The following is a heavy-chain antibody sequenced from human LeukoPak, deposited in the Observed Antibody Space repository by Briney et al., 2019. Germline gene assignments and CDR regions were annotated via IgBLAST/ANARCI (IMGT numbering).Heavy chain of an antibody. CDR1: GFTFSNAW. V-gene: IGHV3-15*01. CDR2: IKSKTDGGTT. CDR3: ATYYGDYGY. D-gene: IGHD4-17*01. Sequence: GALRLSCAASGFTFSNAWMSWVRQAPGKGLEWVGRIKSKTDGGTTDYAAPVKGRFTISRDDSKNTLYLQMNSLRAEDTAVYYCATYYGDYGYWGQGTLVTVSS. J-gene: IGHJ4*02.